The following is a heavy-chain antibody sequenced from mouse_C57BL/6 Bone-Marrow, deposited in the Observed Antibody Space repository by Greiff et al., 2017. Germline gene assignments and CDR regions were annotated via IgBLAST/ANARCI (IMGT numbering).Heavy chain of an antibody. V-gene: IGHV1-76*01. CDR1: GYTFTDYY. J-gene: IGHJ1*03. Sequence: QVQLKQSGAELVRPGASVKLSCKASGYTFTDYYINWVKQRPGQGLEWIARIYPGSGNTYYNEKFKGKATLTAEKSSSTAYMQLSSLTSEDSAVYFCARSITTVVAPYWYFDVWGTGTTVTVSS. CDR3: ARSITTVVAPYWYFDV. CDR2: IYPGSGNT. D-gene: IGHD1-1*01.